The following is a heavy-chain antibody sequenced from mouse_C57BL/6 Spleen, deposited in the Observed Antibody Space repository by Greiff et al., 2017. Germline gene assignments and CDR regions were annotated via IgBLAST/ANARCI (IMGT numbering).Heavy chain of an antibody. D-gene: IGHD3-2*02. V-gene: IGHV1-80*01. CDR3: ARGMTAQFYFGY. CDR2: IYPGDGDT. Sequence: QVHVKQSGAELVKPGASVKISCKASGYAFSSYWMNWVKQRPGKGLEWIGQIYPGDGDTNYNGKFKGKATLTADKSSSTAYMQLSSLTSEDSAVDVCARGMTAQFYFGYWGKGTTLTVSS. J-gene: IGHJ2*01. CDR1: GYAFSSYW.